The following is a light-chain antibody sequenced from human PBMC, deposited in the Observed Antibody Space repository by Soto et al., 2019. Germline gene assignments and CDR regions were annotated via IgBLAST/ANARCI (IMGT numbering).Light chain of an antibody. J-gene: IGKJ4*01. V-gene: IGKV3-15*01. Sequence: EVLITQSPATLSVSPGERATLSCRASQSVGSNLAWYQQKPGQAPRLLIYGASTRTTGIPARFSGSGSGAEFTLTISSXQSEDFAVYYCQQYNNWPLTFGGGTKVDIK. CDR2: GAS. CDR1: QSVGSN. CDR3: QQYNNWPLT.